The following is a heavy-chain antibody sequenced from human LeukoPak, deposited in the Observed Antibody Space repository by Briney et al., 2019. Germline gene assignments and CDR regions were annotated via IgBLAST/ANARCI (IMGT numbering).Heavy chain of an antibody. Sequence: PGGSLRHSSAAPVFSFSSSEVNTVRQAPGKGLEWVSYISSSGSTIYYADSVKGRFTISRDNAKNSLYLQMNSLRAEDTAVYYCARPATARAAATFDYWGQGTLVTVCS. CDR3: ARPATARAAATFDY. CDR2: ISSSGSTI. J-gene: IGHJ4*02. D-gene: IGHD1-26*01. V-gene: IGHV3-48*03. CDR1: VFSFSSSE.